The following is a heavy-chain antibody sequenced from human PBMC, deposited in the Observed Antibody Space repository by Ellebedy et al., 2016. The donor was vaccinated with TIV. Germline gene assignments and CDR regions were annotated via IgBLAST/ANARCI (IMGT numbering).Heavy chain of an antibody. D-gene: IGHD2-2*01. CDR1: GFRFSDYY. V-gene: IGHV3-11*01. Sequence: GESLKISCEASGFRFSDYYMTWICQAPGKGLEWLSFISPGGTIYYADSVKGRFTISRDNTRKSLSLQMNSLRVEDTAVYYCASTTLDPVAMGAFDLWGRGTKVTVSS. CDR3: ASTTLDPVAMGAFDL. CDR2: ISPGGTI. J-gene: IGHJ3*01.